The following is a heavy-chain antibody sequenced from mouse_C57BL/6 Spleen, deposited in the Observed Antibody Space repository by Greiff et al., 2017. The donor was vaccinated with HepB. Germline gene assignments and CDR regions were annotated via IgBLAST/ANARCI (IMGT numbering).Heavy chain of an antibody. Sequence: EVMLVESGPELVKPGASVKMSCKASGYTFTDYNMHWVKQSHGKSLEWIGYINPNNGGTSYNQKFKGKATLTVNKSSSTAYMELRSLTSEDSAVYYCPHGNLFAYWGQGTLVTVSA. CDR3: PHGNLFAY. V-gene: IGHV1-22*01. J-gene: IGHJ3*01. CDR1: GYTFTDYN. D-gene: IGHD2-1*01. CDR2: INPNNGGT.